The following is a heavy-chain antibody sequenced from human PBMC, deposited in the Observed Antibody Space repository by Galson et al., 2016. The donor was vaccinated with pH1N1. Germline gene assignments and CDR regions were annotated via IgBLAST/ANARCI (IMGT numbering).Heavy chain of an antibody. CDR2: LYDRGST. J-gene: IGHJ6*03. CDR1: GGSVTGSSYY. D-gene: IGHD3-22*01. CDR3: ATMKAVSGPLYMDV. Sequence: SETLSLTCTVSGGSVTGSSYYWGWIRQPPGRGLEWIGSLYDRGSTYYNSALTSRVAISIDTSKNQFSLKVNSVTAADAAVYYCATMKAVSGPLYMDVWGKGTTVTVSS. V-gene: IGHV4-39*07.